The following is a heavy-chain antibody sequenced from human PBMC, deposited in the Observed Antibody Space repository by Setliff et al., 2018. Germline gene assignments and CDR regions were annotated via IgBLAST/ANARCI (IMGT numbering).Heavy chain of an antibody. CDR3: AKSGSGSYYSWFDP. CDR1: GGTFSNSA. Sequence: SVKVSCKAFGGTFSNSAINWVRQAPGQGLEWMGGIIPIRGAADYAQKFQGKVIITADGSTSTAYMELTSLRSDDTAVYYCAKSGSGSYYSWFDPWGQGTLVTVSS. J-gene: IGHJ5*02. V-gene: IGHV1-69*13. D-gene: IGHD3-10*01. CDR2: IIPIRGAA.